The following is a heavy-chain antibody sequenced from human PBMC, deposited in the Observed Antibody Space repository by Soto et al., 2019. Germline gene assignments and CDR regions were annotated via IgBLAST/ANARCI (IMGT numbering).Heavy chain of an antibody. CDR1: GYTFTSYG. CDR3: ARSLYCSGGSCYYGDYGIDY. V-gene: IGHV1-18*01. Sequence: QVQLVQSGAEVKKPGASVKVSCKASGYTFTSYGISWVRQAPGQGLEWMGWISAYNGNTNDAQKLQGRVTMTTDTTTSTAYMELRSLRSDDTAVYYCARSLYCSGGSCYYGDYGIDYWGQGTLVTVSS. J-gene: IGHJ4*02. CDR2: ISAYNGNT. D-gene: IGHD2-15*01.